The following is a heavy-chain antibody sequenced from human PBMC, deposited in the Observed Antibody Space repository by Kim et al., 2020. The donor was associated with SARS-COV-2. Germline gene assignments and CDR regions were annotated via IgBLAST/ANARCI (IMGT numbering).Heavy chain of an antibody. Sequence: SETLSLTCTVSGGSISSYYWSWIRQPPGKGLEWIGYIYYSGSTNYNPSLKSRVTISVDTSKNQFSLKLSSVTAADTAVYYCARQGDYYDSSGYYPYYYYGMDVWGQGTTVTVSS. D-gene: IGHD3-22*01. CDR2: IYYSGST. CDR3: ARQGDYYDSSGYYPYYYYGMDV. V-gene: IGHV4-59*13. J-gene: IGHJ6*02. CDR1: GGSISSYY.